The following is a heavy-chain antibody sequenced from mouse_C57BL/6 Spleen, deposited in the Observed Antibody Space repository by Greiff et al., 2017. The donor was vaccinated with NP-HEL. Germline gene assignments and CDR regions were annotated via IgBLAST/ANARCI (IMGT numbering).Heavy chain of an antibody. CDR2: IDPSDSYT. CDR3: ARGGGDGVFDY. V-gene: IGHV1-69*01. Sequence: QVQLQQPGAELVMPGASVKLSCKASGYTFTSYWMHWVKQRPGQGLEWIGEIDPSDSYTNYNQKFQGKSTLTVDTSSSTAYMQLSSLKSEDSAVYYCARGGGDGVFDYWGQGTTLTVSS. CDR1: GYTFTSYW. J-gene: IGHJ2*01. D-gene: IGHD3-3*01.